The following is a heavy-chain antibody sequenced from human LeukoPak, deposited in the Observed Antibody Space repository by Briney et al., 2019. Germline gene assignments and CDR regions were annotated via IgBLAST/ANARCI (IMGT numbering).Heavy chain of an antibody. V-gene: IGHV3-9*01. CDR1: GFTFDDYA. D-gene: IGHD3-16*01. CDR2: ISWNSGSI. Sequence: PGGSLRLSCAASGFTFDDYAMHWVRQAPGKGLEWVSGISWNSGSIGYADSVKGRFTISRDNAKNSLYLQMNSLRAEDTALYYCAKVPSQGGGYGMDVWGQGTTVTVSS. J-gene: IGHJ6*02. CDR3: AKVPSQGGGYGMDV.